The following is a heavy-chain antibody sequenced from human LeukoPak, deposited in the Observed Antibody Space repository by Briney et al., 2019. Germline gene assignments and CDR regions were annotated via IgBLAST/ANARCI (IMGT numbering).Heavy chain of an antibody. CDR3: ATFTAAEDY. V-gene: IGHV3-9*03. J-gene: IGHJ4*02. CDR1: GFTFDDYA. D-gene: IGHD6-13*01. CDR2: ISWNSGSI. Sequence: RSGGSLRLSCAASGFTFDDYAMHWVRQAPGKGLEWGSGISWNSGSIGYADSVKGRFTISRDNAKNSLYLQMNSLRAEDVALYYCATFTAAEDYWGQGTLVTVSS.